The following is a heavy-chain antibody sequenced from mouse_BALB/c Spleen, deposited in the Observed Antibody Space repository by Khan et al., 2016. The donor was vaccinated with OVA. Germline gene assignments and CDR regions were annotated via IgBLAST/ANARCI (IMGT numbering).Heavy chain of an antibody. CDR2: ISYSGST. Sequence: EVQLVESGPGLVKPSQSLSLTCTVTGYSITSDYAWNWIRQFPGNKLEWMGYISYSGSTSYNQSLKSRISITRDTSKNQFFLQLNSVTTEDTATYYCARSIMANWGQGTTLTVSS. CDR3: ARSIMAN. V-gene: IGHV3-2*02. J-gene: IGHJ2*01. CDR1: GYSITSDYA.